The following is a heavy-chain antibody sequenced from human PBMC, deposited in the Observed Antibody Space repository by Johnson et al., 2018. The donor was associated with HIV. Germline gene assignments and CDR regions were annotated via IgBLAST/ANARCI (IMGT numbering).Heavy chain of an antibody. CDR1: GFTFSSYG. J-gene: IGHJ3*02. CDR3: ARADSGYSNYEAFDI. V-gene: IGHV3-30*02. Sequence: VQLVESGGGVVQPGRSLRLSCAASGFTFSSYGMHWVRQAPGKGLEWVAFIRYDGSNKYYADSVKGRFTISRDNSKNTLYLQMNSLRAEDTAVYYCARADSGYSNYEAFDIWGQGTMVTVSS. CDR2: IRYDGSNK. D-gene: IGHD4-11*01.